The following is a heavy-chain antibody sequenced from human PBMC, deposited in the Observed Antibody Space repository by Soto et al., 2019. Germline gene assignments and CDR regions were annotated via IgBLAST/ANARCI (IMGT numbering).Heavy chain of an antibody. CDR1: GYTFTNYA. V-gene: IGHV1-3*01. J-gene: IGHJ4*02. Sequence: QVQLVQSGAEVKKPGASVKVSCTASGYTFTNYAMHWVRQAPGQRLEWMGWINAGNGNTKYSQQIQGRVTITRDTSASTAYMELSSLRSDDTAVYYCARSSGYYYLEYWGQGTLVTVSS. CDR2: INAGNGNT. CDR3: ARSSGYYYLEY. D-gene: IGHD3-22*01.